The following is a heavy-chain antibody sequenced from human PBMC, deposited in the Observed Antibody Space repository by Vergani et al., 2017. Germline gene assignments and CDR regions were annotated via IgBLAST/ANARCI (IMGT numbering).Heavy chain of an antibody. D-gene: IGHD3-9*01. Sequence: QVQVVQSGAEVKKSGASVKVSCKTSGYTFSNHHMHWVRQAPGQGLEWMGIINPSGGHTNYAQKFQGRVTMTRDTSTNRVYMELSSLRSEDTAIYYCARGGEGILSGWRYWGQGTLVTVSA. CDR3: ARGGEGILSGWRY. CDR1: GYTFSNHH. CDR2: INPSGGHT. J-gene: IGHJ4*02. V-gene: IGHV1-46*03.